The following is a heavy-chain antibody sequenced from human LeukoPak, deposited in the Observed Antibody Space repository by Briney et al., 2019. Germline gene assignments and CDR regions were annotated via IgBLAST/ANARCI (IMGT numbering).Heavy chain of an antibody. CDR3: ARASSTGPPDY. D-gene: IGHD1-14*01. CDR2: ISSDGGRT. CDR1: GFTFNIYA. V-gene: IGHV3-64*02. Sequence: PGGSPRLSCAAPGFTFNIYAIHWVRRAPGKGLEYVSAISSDGGRTYYADSVKGRFTISRDNSKNTLYLQIGSLRAEDMAVYYCARASSTGPPDYWGQGTLVTVSS. J-gene: IGHJ4*02.